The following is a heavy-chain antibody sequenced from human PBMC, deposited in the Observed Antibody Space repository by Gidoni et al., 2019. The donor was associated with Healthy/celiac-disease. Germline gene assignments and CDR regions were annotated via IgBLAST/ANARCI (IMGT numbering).Heavy chain of an antibody. D-gene: IGHD3-10*01. J-gene: IGHJ4*02. V-gene: IGHV3-43*01. CDR3: ARGPAPTSYGSGSYQFDY. CDR1: GFTFADYT. CDR2: ISWDGGST. Sequence: EVQLVESGGVVVQPGGSLRLSCAASGFTFADYTMHWVRQAPGKGLEWVSLISWDGGSTYYADSVKGRFTISRDNSKNSLYLQMNSLRTEDTALYYCARGPAPTSYGSGSYQFDYWGQGTLVTVSS.